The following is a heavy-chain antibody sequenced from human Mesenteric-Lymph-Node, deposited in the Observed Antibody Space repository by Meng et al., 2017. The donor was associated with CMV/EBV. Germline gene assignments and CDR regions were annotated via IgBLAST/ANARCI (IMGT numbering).Heavy chain of an antibody. CDR3: ARSSSWYSWDAFDI. D-gene: IGHD6-13*01. V-gene: IGHV3-74*01. J-gene: IGHJ3*02. CDR1: GFTLSTYW. Sequence: GESLKISCAASGFTLSTYWMHWVRHTPGKGLVWVSRINSDGSSTSYADSVKGRFTISRDNAKNTLYLQMNSLRAEDTAVYYCARSSSWYSWDAFDIWGQGTMVTVSS. CDR2: INSDGSST.